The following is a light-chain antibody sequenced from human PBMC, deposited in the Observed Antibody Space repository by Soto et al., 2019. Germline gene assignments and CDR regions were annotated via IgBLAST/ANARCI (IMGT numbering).Light chain of an antibody. CDR1: SSDIGSNNY. CDR2: EVS. CDR3: SSYTTTTRL. V-gene: IGLV2-14*01. Sequence: QSALTQPASVSGSPXQSITISXTGTSSDIGSNNYVSWFQQRPGKAPTLIIYEVSNRPSGVSTHFSGSKSGNTASLTISGLLPEDEAEYYCSSYTTTTRLFGGGTKLTVL. J-gene: IGLJ3*02.